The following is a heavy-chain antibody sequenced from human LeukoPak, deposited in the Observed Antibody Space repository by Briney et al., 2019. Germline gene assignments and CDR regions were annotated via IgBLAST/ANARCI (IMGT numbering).Heavy chain of an antibody. CDR3: ARHESSHWGPDDY. V-gene: IGHV4-39*01. D-gene: IGHD7-27*01. CDR2: IYYSGST. Sequence: SETLSLTCTVSGGSISSYYWGWIRQPPGKGLEWIGSIYYSGSTYYNPSLKSRVTISVDTSKNQFSLKLSSVTAADTAVYYCARHESSHWGPDDYWGQGTLVTVSS. J-gene: IGHJ4*02. CDR1: GGSISSYY.